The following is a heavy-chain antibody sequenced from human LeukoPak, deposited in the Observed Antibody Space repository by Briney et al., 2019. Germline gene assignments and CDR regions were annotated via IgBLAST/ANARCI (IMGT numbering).Heavy chain of an antibody. J-gene: IGHJ6*03. V-gene: IGHV4-39*01. CDR2: IYYSETI. CDR1: GGSISSSSYY. CDR3: ARQVADYYYYYLGV. Sequence: PSETLSLTCTVSGGSISSSSYYWGWIRQPPGKGLEWIGSIYYSETIYYNPSLESRVTLSLDTSKNQFSRKLTSVTAADTAVYCARQVADYYYYYLGVWGKGTTVTVSS.